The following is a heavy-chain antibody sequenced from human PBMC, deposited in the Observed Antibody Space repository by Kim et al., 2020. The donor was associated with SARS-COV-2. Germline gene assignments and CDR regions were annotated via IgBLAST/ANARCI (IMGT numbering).Heavy chain of an antibody. CDR3: ARGFSRDMGGYDIKPLDY. J-gene: IGHJ4*02. CDR1: GFTFSSYS. Sequence: GGSLRLSCAASGFTFSSYSMNWVRQAPGKGLEWVSYISSSSSTIYYADSVKGRFTISRDNAKNSLYLQMNSLRDEDTAVYYCARGFSRDMGGYDIKPLDYWGQGTLVTVSS. V-gene: IGHV3-48*02. CDR2: ISSSSSTI. D-gene: IGHD5-12*01.